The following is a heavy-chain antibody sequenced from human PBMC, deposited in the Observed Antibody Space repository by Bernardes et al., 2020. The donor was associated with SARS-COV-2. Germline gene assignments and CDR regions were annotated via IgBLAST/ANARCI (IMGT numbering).Heavy chain of an antibody. J-gene: IGHJ5*02. CDR2: MNPNSGNT. V-gene: IGHV1-8*01. D-gene: IGHD2-2*01. CDR3: ARPNGCSSTSCYHEVGSDWFDP. Sequence: SVKVSCKASGYTFTSYDINWVRQATGQGIEWMGWMNPNSGNTGYAQKFQGRVTMTRNTSISTAYMGLSSLRSEDTAVYYCARPNGCSSTSCYHEVGSDWFDPWGQETLVTVSS. CDR1: GYTFTSYD.